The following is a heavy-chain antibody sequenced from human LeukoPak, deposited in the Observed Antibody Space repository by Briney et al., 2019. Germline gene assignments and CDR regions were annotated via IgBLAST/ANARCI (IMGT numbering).Heavy chain of an antibody. J-gene: IGHJ4*02. D-gene: IGHD3-22*01. CDR2: ISGSGGGT. V-gene: IGHV3-23*01. Sequence: GGSLRLSCAAPGFTFSSYAMSWVRQAPGKGLEWVSAISGSGGGTYYADSVKGRFTISRDNSKNTLYLQMNSLRAEDTAVYYCAKANYDSSGYYQYYFDYWGQGTLVTVSS. CDR1: GFTFSSYA. CDR3: AKANYDSSGYYQYYFDY.